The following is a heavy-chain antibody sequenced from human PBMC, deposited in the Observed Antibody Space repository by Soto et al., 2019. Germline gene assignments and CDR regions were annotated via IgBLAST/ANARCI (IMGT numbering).Heavy chain of an antibody. V-gene: IGHV1-46*01. CDR1: GYTFTSYY. D-gene: IGHD2-15*01. J-gene: IGHJ5*02. CDR2: INPSGGST. Sequence: ASVKVACKASGYTFTSYYMHWVRQAPGQGLEWMGIINPSGGSTSYAQKFQGRVTMTRDTSKNQFSLKLSSVTAADTAVYYCAREGGYCSGGSCYVWFDPWGQGTLVTVSS. CDR3: AREGGYCSGGSCYVWFDP.